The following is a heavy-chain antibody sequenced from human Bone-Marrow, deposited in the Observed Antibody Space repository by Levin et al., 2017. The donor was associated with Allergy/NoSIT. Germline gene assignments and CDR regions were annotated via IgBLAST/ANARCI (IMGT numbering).Heavy chain of an antibody. CDR2: IDPSDTYT. V-gene: IGHV5-10-1*01. D-gene: IGHD6-19*01. CDR1: GYSFTSYW. Sequence: GGSLRLSCKGSGYSFTSYWISWVRQMPGKGLEWMGRIDPSDTYTNYSPAFQGHVTISADTSINTAYLQWSSLKSSDTAMYYCARRLSSGWYSVDYWGQGTLVTVSS. J-gene: IGHJ4*02. CDR3: ARRLSSGWYSVDY.